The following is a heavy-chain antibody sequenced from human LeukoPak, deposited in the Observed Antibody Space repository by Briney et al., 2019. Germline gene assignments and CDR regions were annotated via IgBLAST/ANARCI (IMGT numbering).Heavy chain of an antibody. D-gene: IGHD5-18*01. V-gene: IGHV3-30*04. Sequence: GRSLRLSCAASGFTFSSYAMHWVRQAPGKGLEWVAVISYDGSNKYYADSVKGRFTISRDNSKNTLYLQMNSLRAEDTAVYYCAPRVDTAMPFDYWGQGTLVTVSS. J-gene: IGHJ4*02. CDR2: ISYDGSNK. CDR1: GFTFSSYA. CDR3: APRVDTAMPFDY.